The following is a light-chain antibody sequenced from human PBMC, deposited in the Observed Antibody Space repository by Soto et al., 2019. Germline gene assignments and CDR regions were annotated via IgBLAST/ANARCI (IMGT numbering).Light chain of an antibody. CDR2: DAS. CDR3: QQYDNLPYT. Sequence: DIQMNKSPSSLSASVGDRVTITCQASQDISNYLNWYQQKPGKAPKLLIYDASNLETGVPSRFSGSGSGTDFTFTISSLQPEDIATYYCQQYDNLPYTFGQGTKLDIK. J-gene: IGKJ2*01. CDR1: QDISNY. V-gene: IGKV1-33*01.